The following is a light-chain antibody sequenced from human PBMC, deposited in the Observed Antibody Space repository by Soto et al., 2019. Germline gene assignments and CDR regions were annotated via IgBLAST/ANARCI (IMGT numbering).Light chain of an antibody. Sequence: EIVMTQSPATLSVSPGERATLSCRASQSVSSNLAWYQQKPGQAPRLLIYDASTRATGIPARFSGSGSGTDFTISISRLQSEDVAVYYWQRYNNLPTFGQGTKVEIK. V-gene: IGKV3-15*01. J-gene: IGKJ1*01. CDR2: DAS. CDR1: QSVSSN. CDR3: QRYNNLPT.